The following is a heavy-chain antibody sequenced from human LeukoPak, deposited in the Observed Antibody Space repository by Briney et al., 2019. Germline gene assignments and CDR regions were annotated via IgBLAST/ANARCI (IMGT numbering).Heavy chain of an antibody. V-gene: IGHV3-74*01. D-gene: IGHD5-18*01. CDR1: GFTFSSHW. J-gene: IGHJ4*02. Sequence: GGSLRLSCAASGFTFSSHWMHWVRQVPGEGLVWVSSIDSDGSTTNYADSVKGRCTISRDKAKNTLYVQMNSLRAEDTAVYYCARGGVYSYGSFDYWGQGTLVTVSS. CDR2: IDSDGSTT. CDR3: ARGGVYSYGSFDY.